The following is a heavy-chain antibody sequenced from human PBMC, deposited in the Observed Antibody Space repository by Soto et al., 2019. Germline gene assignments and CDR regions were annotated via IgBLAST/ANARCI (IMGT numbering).Heavy chain of an antibody. CDR2: ISSSSSTI. CDR3: ARDLNGNIYYYYGMDV. CDR1: GFTFSSYS. V-gene: IGHV3-48*02. J-gene: IGHJ6*02. Sequence: GSLRLSCAASGFTFSSYSMNWVRQAPGKGLEWVSYISSSSSTIYYADSVKGRFTISRDNAKNSLYLQMNSLRDEDTAVYYCARDLNGNIYYYYGMDVWGQGTTVTVSS. D-gene: IGHD4-17*01.